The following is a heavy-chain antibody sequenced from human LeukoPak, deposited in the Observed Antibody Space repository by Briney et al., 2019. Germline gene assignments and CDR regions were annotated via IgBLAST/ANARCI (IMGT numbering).Heavy chain of an antibody. V-gene: IGHV4-39*01. CDR3: SSGSSGWFDAFDI. CDR1: GGSISSSSYY. CDR2: IYYSGST. D-gene: IGHD6-19*01. Sequence: PSETLSLTCTVSGGSISSSSYYWGWIRQPPGKGLEWIGSIYYSGSTYYNPSLKSRVTISVGTSKNQFSLKLSSVTAADTAVYYCSSGSSGWFDAFDIWGQGTMVTVSS. J-gene: IGHJ3*02.